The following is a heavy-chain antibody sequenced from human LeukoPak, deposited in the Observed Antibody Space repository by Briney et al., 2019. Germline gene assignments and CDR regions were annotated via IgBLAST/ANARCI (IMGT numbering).Heavy chain of an antibody. CDR1: GFTFDDYG. CDR3: AVPAPRDY. V-gene: IGHV3-9*01. CDR2: ISWNSASV. D-gene: IGHD2-2*01. Sequence: GGSLRLSCEASGFTFDDYGMHWVRQAPGKGLEWVSTISWNSASVGYVDSVKGRFTISRDNAKNLLYLQMNSLRAEDTAVYYCAVPAPRDYWGQGTLVTVSS. J-gene: IGHJ4*02.